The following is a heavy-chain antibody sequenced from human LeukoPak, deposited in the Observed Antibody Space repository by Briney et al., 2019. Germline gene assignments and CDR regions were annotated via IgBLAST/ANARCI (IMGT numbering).Heavy chain of an antibody. CDR2: ISYDGMNK. CDR3: ARDRAPGQRQLVPDAFDI. Sequence: GRSLRLSCSASGFTLSSYAMHWVRQAPGKGLEWVAVISYDGMNKYYADSVKGRFTISRDNSKNTLYLQMNSVRAEDTAVYYCARDRAPGQRQLVPDAFDIWGQGTMVTVSS. D-gene: IGHD6-13*01. CDR1: GFTLSSYA. J-gene: IGHJ3*02. V-gene: IGHV3-30*04.